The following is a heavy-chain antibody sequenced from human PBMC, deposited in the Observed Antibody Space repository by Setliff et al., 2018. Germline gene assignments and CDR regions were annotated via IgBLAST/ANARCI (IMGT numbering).Heavy chain of an antibody. CDR1: GYTFTKYG. D-gene: IGHD6-13*01. V-gene: IGHV1-18*01. CDR3: ARGGMAAAGRKGVFEY. Sequence: ASVKVSCKASGYTFTKYGITWVRQAPGQGLEWMGYINTYNGDTYYAQKLQGRVTMTSDTSTNTIYMEVNIVRPDDTAIYYCARGGMAAAGRKGVFEYWGQGTLVTVPQ. CDR2: INTYNGDT. J-gene: IGHJ4*02.